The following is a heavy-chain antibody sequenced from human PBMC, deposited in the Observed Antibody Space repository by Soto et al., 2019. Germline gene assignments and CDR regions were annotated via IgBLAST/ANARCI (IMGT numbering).Heavy chain of an antibody. CDR3: ARDSQPLGYGVWPTFDY. CDR1: GYTFTSYA. J-gene: IGHJ4*02. Sequence: ASVKVSCKASGYTFTSYAMHWVRQAPGQRLEWMGWINAGNGNTKYSQKFQGRVTITRDTSASTAYMELSSLRSEDTAVYYCARDSQPLGYGVWPTFDYWGQGTLVTVSS. V-gene: IGHV1-3*01. D-gene: IGHD5-18*01. CDR2: INAGNGNT.